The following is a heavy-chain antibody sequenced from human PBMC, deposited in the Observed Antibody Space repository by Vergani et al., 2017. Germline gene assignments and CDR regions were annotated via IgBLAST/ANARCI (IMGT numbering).Heavy chain of an antibody. CDR2: IYYSGST. V-gene: IGHV4-31*03. J-gene: IGHJ5*02. D-gene: IGHD4-17*01. Sequence: QVQLQESGPGLVKPSQTLSLTCTVSGGSISSGGYYWSWIRQHPGKGLEWIGYIYYSGSTYYNPSLKSRVTISVDTSKNQFSLKLSSVTAADTAVYYCARVPMTTGTTRVPYTGWFDPWGQGTLVTVSS. CDR3: ARVPMTTGTTRVPYTGWFDP. CDR1: GGSISSGGYY.